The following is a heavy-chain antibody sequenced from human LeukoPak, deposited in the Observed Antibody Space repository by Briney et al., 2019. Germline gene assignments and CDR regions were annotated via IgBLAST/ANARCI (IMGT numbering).Heavy chain of an antibody. CDR1: GFTFSSFW. J-gene: IGHJ4*02. V-gene: IGHV3-74*01. Sequence: GGSLRLSCAASGFTFSSFWMHWVRQAPGKGLVWVSRINSDGSSTSYADSVKGRFTISRDNGKNMLYLQMNSLRAEDTALYYCARANGGADSWGQGTLVTVSS. CDR2: INSDGSST. D-gene: IGHD3-10*01. CDR3: ARANGGADS.